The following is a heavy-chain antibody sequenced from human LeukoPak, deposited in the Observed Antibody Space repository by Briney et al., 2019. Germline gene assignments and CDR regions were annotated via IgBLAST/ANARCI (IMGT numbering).Heavy chain of an antibody. J-gene: IGHJ3*02. CDR3: ALGDPQNAFDI. Sequence: ASVKVSCKASGGTFSSYAISWVRQAPGQGLEWMGRIIPIFGIANYAQKFQGRVTITADKSTGTAYMELSSLRSEDTAVYYCALGDPQNAFDIWGQGTMVTVSS. CDR1: GGTFSSYA. D-gene: IGHD2-21*02. CDR2: IIPIFGIA. V-gene: IGHV1-69*04.